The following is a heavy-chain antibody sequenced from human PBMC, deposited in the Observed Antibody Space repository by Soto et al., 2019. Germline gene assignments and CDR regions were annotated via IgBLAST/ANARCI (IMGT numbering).Heavy chain of an antibody. CDR2: ISAYNGNT. CDR3: ASYELGYCSGGSCFAGMDV. V-gene: IGHV1-18*01. J-gene: IGHJ6*02. D-gene: IGHD2-15*01. Sequence: GLEWMGWISAYNGNTNYAQKLQGRVTMTTDTSTSTAYMELRSLRSDDTAVYYCASYELGYCSGGSCFAGMDVWGQGTTVTVSS.